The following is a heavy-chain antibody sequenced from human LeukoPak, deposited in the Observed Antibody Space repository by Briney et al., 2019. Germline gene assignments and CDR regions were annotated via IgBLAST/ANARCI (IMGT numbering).Heavy chain of an antibody. CDR2: VNLNSGGT. V-gene: IGHV1-2*02. Sequence: ASVTVSFTASGYTFTVYYMQWVRQAPGQGLGWMGWVNLNSGGTNYAQKFQGRVTRTRDTSISTAYMELRRLRSDDTAVYYCARDLGAARPKSFFDYWGQGTLVTVSS. CDR1: GYTFTVYY. J-gene: IGHJ4*02. CDR3: ARDLGAARPKSFFDY. D-gene: IGHD6-6*01.